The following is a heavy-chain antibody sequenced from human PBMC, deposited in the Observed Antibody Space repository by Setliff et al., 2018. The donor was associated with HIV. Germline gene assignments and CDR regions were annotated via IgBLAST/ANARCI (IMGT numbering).Heavy chain of an antibody. Sequence: PSETLSLTCTVAGGSLSNYYWSWIRQSPGKGPEWIGYIYASRSTNHSPSLKSRVTISIDTSKNQFSLKLTSVTAADSATYYCARVSRGWYLGAEVAEYFDHWGQGTLVTSPQ. CDR2: IYASRST. CDR3: ARVSRGWYLGAEVAEYFDH. V-gene: IGHV4-4*08. J-gene: IGHJ1*01. D-gene: IGHD6-19*01. CDR1: GGSLSNYY.